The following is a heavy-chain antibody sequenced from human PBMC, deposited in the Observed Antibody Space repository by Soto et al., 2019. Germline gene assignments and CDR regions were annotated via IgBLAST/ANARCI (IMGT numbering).Heavy chain of an antibody. CDR3: VRSGTSSGRFSDY. V-gene: IGHV5-51*01. CDR1: GYTFTSYW. CDR2: IYPSDSDI. J-gene: IGHJ4*02. D-gene: IGHD2-15*01. Sequence: GGSLKISCSGSGYTFTSYWIGWVRQMPGEGLEWMGVIYPSDSDIRYSPSFQGKVTISADKSITTAYLQWSSLKAADTAMYYCVRSGTSSGRFSDYWGQGTLVTVSS.